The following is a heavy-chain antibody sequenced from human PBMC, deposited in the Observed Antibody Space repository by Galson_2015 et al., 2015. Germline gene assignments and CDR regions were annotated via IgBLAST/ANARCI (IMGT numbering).Heavy chain of an antibody. CDR3: ATSFFYGDYEDAFDI. V-gene: IGHV4-39*07. CDR1: GGSISSSSYY. D-gene: IGHD4-17*01. Sequence: ETLSLTCTVSGGSISSSSYYWGWIRQPPGKGLEWIGSIYYSESTYYNPSLKSRVTISVDTSKNQFSLKLSSVTAADTAVYYCATSFFYGDYEDAFDIWGQGTMVTVSS. CDR2: IYYSEST. J-gene: IGHJ3*02.